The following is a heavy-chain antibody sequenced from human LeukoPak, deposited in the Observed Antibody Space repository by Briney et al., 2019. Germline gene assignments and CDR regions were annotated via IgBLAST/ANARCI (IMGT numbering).Heavy chain of an antibody. Sequence: PGGSLRLSCAASGFTFSTYNMNWVRQAPGKGLEWVSSISGSSSYIYYADSVKGRFTISRDNARNSLYLQMNSLRAEDTAVYYCARVVTYYYYYMDVWGKGTTVTVSS. CDR1: GFTFSTYN. J-gene: IGHJ6*03. CDR2: ISGSSSYI. D-gene: IGHD1-26*01. CDR3: ARVVTYYYYYMDV. V-gene: IGHV3-21*01.